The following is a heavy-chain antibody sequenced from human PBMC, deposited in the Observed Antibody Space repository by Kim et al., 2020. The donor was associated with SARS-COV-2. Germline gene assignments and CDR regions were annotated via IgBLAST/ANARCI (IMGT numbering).Heavy chain of an antibody. D-gene: IGHD6-19*01. J-gene: IGHJ4*02. V-gene: IGHV3-43*01. Sequence: SVKGRFTISRDNSKNSLYLQMNSLRTEDTALYYCAKDIQGGCDSSGWYDYSIQGTRVTVSS. CDR3: AKDIQGGCDSSGWYDY.